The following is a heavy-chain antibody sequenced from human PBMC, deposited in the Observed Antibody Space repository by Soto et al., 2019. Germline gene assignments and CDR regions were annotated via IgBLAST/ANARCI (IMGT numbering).Heavy chain of an antibody. J-gene: IGHJ5*02. CDR2: IYHSGST. D-gene: IGHD6-13*01. Sequence: SETLSLTCAVSGYSISSGYYWGWIRQPPGKGLEWIGSIYHSGSTYYNPSLKSRVTISVDTSKNQFSLKLSSVTAADTAVYYCARETLYSSSWSVLWFDPWGQGILVTVSS. CDR3: ARETLYSSSWSVLWFDP. V-gene: IGHV4-38-2*02. CDR1: GYSISSGYY.